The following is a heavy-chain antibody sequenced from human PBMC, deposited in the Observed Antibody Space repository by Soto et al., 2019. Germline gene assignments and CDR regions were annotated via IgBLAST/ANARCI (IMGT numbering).Heavy chain of an antibody. CDR2: IYSGGST. J-gene: IGHJ2*01. Sequence: EVQLVESGGGLVQPGGSLRLSCAASGFTVSSNYMSWVRQAPGKGLEWVAVIYSGGSTYYADAVKGRFTISRDNSKNTLYLQMNSLRAEDKAVYYCARIKWDLDLWGRGTLGTVSS. V-gene: IGHV3-66*01. CDR3: ARIKWDLDL. CDR1: GFTVSSNY.